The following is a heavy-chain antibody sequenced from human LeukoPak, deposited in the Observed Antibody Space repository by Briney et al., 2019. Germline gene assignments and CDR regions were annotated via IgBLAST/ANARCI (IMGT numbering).Heavy chain of an antibody. CDR2: ISSSGSTI. V-gene: IGHV3-11*04. Sequence: GGSLRLSCAASEFTFSDYCMSWVRQAPGKGLEWVSYISSSGSTIYYADSVKGRFTISRDNAKNSLYLQMYSLRAEATDVVYCARDLLYYGRRRFPPNDYWGQGTLVTVSS. CDR1: EFTFSDYC. CDR3: ARDLLYYGRRRFPPNDY. J-gene: IGHJ4*02. D-gene: IGHD3-10*01.